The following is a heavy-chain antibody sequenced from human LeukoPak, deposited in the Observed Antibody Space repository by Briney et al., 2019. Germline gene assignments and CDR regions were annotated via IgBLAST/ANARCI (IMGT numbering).Heavy chain of an antibody. J-gene: IGHJ6*03. CDR3: ITDMVRGVNTYYMDV. D-gene: IGHD3-10*01. CDR1: GGTLSSYA. V-gene: IGHV1-69*05. Sequence: GASVKVSCKASGGTLSSYAISWVRQAPGQGLEWMGGIIPIFGTANYAQKFQGRVTITTDESTSTAYMELSSLRSEDTAVYYCITDMVRGVNTYYMDVWGKGTTVTVSS. CDR2: IIPIFGTA.